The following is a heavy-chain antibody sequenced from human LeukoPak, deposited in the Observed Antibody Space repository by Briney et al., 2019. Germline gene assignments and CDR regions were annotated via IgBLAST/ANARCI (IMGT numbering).Heavy chain of an antibody. V-gene: IGHV4-30-4*08. CDR2: IYYSGST. CDR1: GGSISSGDYY. CDR3: ARVGSPTNYYDSSGYYQYFDY. Sequence: SETLSLTCTVSGGSISSGDYYWSWIRQPPGKGLEWIGYIYYSGSTYYNPSLKSRVTISVDTSMNQFSLKLSSVTAADTAVYYCARVGSPTNYYDSSGYYQYFDYWGQGTLVTVSS. D-gene: IGHD3-22*01. J-gene: IGHJ4*02.